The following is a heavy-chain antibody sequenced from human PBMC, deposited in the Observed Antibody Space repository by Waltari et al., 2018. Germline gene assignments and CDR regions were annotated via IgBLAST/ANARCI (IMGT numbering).Heavy chain of an antibody. J-gene: IGHJ3*02. D-gene: IGHD3-22*01. CDR2: INHSGST. CDR1: GGSFSGYY. CDR3: ARVSGYYYDNDAFDI. V-gene: IGHV4-34*01. Sequence: QVQLQQWGAGLLKPSETLSLTCAVYGGSFSGYYWRWIRLPPGKGLEWIGEINHSGSTNYNPSLKSRVTISVDTSKNQFSLKLSSVTAADTAVYYCARVSGYYYDNDAFDIWGQGTMVTVSS.